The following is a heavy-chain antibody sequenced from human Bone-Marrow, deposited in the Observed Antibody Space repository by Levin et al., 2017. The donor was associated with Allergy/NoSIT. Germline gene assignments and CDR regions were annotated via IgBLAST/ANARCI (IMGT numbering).Heavy chain of an antibody. V-gene: IGHV3-30*18. Sequence: PGGSLRLSCAASGFTFSSYGMHWVRQAPGKGLEWVAVISYDGSNKYYADSVKGRFTISRDNSKNTLYLQMNSLRAEDTAAYYCAKMMTGYPTIAYYYGMDVWGQGTTVTVSS. J-gene: IGHJ6*02. CDR1: GFTFSSYG. D-gene: IGHD3-9*01. CDR2: ISYDGSNK. CDR3: AKMMTGYPTIAYYYGMDV.